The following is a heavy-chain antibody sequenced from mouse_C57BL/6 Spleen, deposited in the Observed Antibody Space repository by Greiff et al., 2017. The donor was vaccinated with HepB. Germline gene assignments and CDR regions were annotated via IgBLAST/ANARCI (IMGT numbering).Heavy chain of an antibody. D-gene: IGHD2-1*01. CDR3: ASYLYPYYFDY. CDR1: GFTFSDYG. CDR2: ISSGSSTI. J-gene: IGHJ2*01. V-gene: IGHV5-17*01. Sequence: EVKVEESGGGLVKPGGSLKLSCAASGFTFSDYGMHWVRQAPEKGLEWVAYISSGSSTIYYADTVKGRFTISRDNAKNTLFLQMTSLRSEDTAMYYCASYLYPYYFDYWGQGTTLTVSS.